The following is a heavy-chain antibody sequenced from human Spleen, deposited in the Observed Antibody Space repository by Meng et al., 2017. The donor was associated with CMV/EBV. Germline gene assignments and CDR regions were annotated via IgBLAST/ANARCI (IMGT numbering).Heavy chain of an antibody. Sequence: GESLKISCAASGFTFSSYAMSWVRQAPGKGLEWVSSISSSSSYIYYADSVKGRFTISRDNPKNSLYLQMNSLRAEDTAVYYCASFELASFDFWSGYQTTTFDYWGQGTLVTVSS. CDR2: ISSSSSYI. CDR1: GFTFSSYA. J-gene: IGHJ4*02. V-gene: IGHV3-21*01. CDR3: ASFELASFDFWSGYQTTTFDY. D-gene: IGHD3-3*01.